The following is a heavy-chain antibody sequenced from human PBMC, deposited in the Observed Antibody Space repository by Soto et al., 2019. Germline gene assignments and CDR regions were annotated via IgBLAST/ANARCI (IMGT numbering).Heavy chain of an antibody. J-gene: IGHJ6*03. D-gene: IGHD1-26*01. CDR3: ASWESREDYYSMDV. CDR1: GGTFSIYA. V-gene: IGHV1-69*02. CDR2: IIPILGIA. Sequence: QVQLVQSGAEVKKPGSSVKVSCKASGGTFSIYAITWVRQAPGQGLEWMGTIIPILGIANYAQKFQDTVTITADKSTSTAYMELSSLRSEDTAVYYCASWESREDYYSMDVWGKGTTVTVSS.